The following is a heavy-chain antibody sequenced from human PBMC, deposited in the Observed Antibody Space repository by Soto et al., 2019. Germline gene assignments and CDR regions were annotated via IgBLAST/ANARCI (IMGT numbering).Heavy chain of an antibody. CDR2: ISGSGGRT. J-gene: IGHJ3*02. CDR3: AKGGYYSLFDI. D-gene: IGHD2-15*01. Sequence: EMQLLESGGGLVQPGGSLRLSCVASGFPFSSYVMSWVRQTPEKGLEWVSGISGSGGRTYYADSVKGRFTISRDNSNNTLSLQMHSLRVEDTAVYFCAKGGYYSLFDIWGQGTMVTVSA. CDR1: GFPFSSYV. V-gene: IGHV3-23*01.